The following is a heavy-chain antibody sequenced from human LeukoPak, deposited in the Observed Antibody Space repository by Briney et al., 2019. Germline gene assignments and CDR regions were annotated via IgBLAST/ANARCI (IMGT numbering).Heavy chain of an antibody. CDR1: GFTFINYS. CDR3: TTETYYYDSSGYYGGY. D-gene: IGHD3-22*01. V-gene: IGHV3-15*01. Sequence: GSLRLSCTASGFTFINYSMNWVRQAPGKGLEWVGRIKSKTDGGTTDYAAPVKGRFTISRDDSKNTLYLQMNSLKTEDTAVYYCTTETYYYDSSGYYGGYWGQGTLVTVSS. CDR2: IKSKTDGGTT. J-gene: IGHJ4*02.